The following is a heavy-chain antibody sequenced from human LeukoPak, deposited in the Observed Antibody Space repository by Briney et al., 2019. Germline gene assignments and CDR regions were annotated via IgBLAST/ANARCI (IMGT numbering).Heavy chain of an antibody. Sequence: GGSLRLSCAASGFTFSSYAMSWVRQAPGKGLEWDSAISGSGGSTYYADSVKGRFTISRDNSKNTLYPQMNSLRAEDTAVYYCARTPPRGSVVPAATNNWFDPWGQGTLVTVSS. D-gene: IGHD2-2*01. V-gene: IGHV3-23*01. CDR2: ISGSGGST. CDR3: ARTPPRGSVVPAATNNWFDP. CDR1: GFTFSSYA. J-gene: IGHJ5*02.